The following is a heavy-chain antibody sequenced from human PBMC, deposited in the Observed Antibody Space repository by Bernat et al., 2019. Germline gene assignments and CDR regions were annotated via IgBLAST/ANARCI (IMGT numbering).Heavy chain of an antibody. Sequence: EVQLVESGGGLVKPGGSLRLSCAASGFTVSSYNMNWVRQAPGKGLEWVSSISSRSSYIYYADSVKGRFTISRDNPKNSLYLQMNSLSAEDTAVYYCASSWFQPSDVDYWGQGTLVTVSS. CDR3: ASSWFQPSDVDY. D-gene: IGHD6-13*01. CDR1: GFTVSSYN. J-gene: IGHJ4*02. CDR2: ISSRSSYI. V-gene: IGHV3-21*01.